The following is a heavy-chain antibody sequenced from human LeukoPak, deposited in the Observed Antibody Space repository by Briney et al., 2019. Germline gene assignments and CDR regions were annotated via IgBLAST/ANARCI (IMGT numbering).Heavy chain of an antibody. CDR3: ARDRWYDFWSGYEGNDAFDI. CDR1: GFTVSGNY. V-gene: IGHV3-66*02. Sequence: PGGSLRLSCAASGFTVSGNYMSWVRQAPGKGLEWVSVIYSGGSTYYADSVKGRFTISRDNSKNTLYLQMNSLRAEDTAVYYCARDRWYDFWSGYEGNDAFDIWGQGTMVTVSS. D-gene: IGHD3-3*01. J-gene: IGHJ3*02. CDR2: IYSGGST.